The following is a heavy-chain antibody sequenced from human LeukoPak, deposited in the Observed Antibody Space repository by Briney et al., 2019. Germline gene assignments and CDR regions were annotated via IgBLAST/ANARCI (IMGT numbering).Heavy chain of an antibody. D-gene: IGHD3-22*01. CDR1: GYTFTGYY. Sequence: ASLKPSCKASGYTFTGYYMHWVRQAPGQGLEWMGRINPNSGGTNYAQKFQGRVTMTRDTSISTAFMELSRLRSDDTAVYYCARGLLHWNYYDSSGSAEISCWGQGTLVTVSS. CDR2: INPNSGGT. J-gene: IGHJ4*02. V-gene: IGHV1-2*06. CDR3: ARGLLHWNYYDSSGSAEISC.